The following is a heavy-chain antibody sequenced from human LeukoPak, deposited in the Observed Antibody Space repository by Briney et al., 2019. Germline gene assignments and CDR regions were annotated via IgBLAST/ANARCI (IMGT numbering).Heavy chain of an antibody. Sequence: GASVKVSCKASGYTFTSYDINWVRQATGQGLGWMGWMNPNSGNTGYAQKFQGRVTMTRNTSISTAYMELSSLRSEDTAVYYCARDQHKVTTVTDYYYYYYMDVWGKGTTVTVSS. J-gene: IGHJ6*03. CDR2: MNPNSGNT. D-gene: IGHD4-11*01. CDR3: ARDQHKVTTVTDYYYYYYMDV. V-gene: IGHV1-8*01. CDR1: GYTFTSYD.